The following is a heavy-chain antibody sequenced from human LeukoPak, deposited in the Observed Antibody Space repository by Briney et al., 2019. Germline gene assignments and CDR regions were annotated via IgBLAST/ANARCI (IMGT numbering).Heavy chain of an antibody. J-gene: IGHJ5*02. CDR1: GGSFSGYY. D-gene: IGHD6-13*01. Sequence: SETLSLTCAVYGGSFSGYYWSWIRQPPGKGREWIGEINHSGSTNYNPSLKSRVTISVDTSKNQFSLKLSSVPAADTAVYYCARSYSSSWFNWFDPWGQGTLVTVSS. V-gene: IGHV4-34*01. CDR3: ARSYSSSWFNWFDP. CDR2: INHSGST.